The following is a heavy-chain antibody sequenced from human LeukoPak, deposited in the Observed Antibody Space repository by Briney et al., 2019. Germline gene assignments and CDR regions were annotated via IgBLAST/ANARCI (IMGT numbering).Heavy chain of an antibody. CDR2: IYYSGST. Sequence: PSQTLSLTCAVSGDSISSGGYYWSWIRQHPGKGLEWIGYIYYSGSTYYNPSLKSRVTISVDTSKNQFSLKLSSVTAADTAVYYCARRSRGSLFYWGQGTLVTVSS. D-gene: IGHD5-12*01. V-gene: IGHV4-31*11. J-gene: IGHJ4*02. CDR3: ARRSRGSLFY. CDR1: GDSISSGGYY.